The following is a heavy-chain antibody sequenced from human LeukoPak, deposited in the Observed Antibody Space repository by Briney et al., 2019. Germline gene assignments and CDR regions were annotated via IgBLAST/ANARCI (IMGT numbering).Heavy chain of an antibody. CDR2: IIPIFGTA. J-gene: IGHJ6*03. Sequence: ASVKVSCKASGGTFSSYAISWVRQALGRGLEWMGGIIPIFGTANYAQKFQGRVTITTDESTSTAYMELSSLRSEDTAVYYCARARLVRGADYMDVWGKGTTVTVS. D-gene: IGHD3-10*01. CDR1: GGTFSSYA. CDR3: ARARLVRGADYMDV. V-gene: IGHV1-69*05.